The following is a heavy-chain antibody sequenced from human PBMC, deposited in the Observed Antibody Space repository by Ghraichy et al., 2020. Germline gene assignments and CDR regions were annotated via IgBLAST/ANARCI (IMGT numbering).Heavy chain of an antibody. D-gene: IGHD2-15*01. V-gene: IGHV3-23*01. J-gene: IGHJ4*02. CDR3: AKAANPTYCNGGSCTPCLDY. CDR2: ISGSGGST. Sequence: GGSLRLSCTASGFTFRSYAMTWVRQAPGKGLEWVSGISGSGGSTYYADSVKGRFTISRDNSKNTLHLQMNSLRAEDTAVYYCAKAANPTYCNGGSCTPCLDYGGQGILVTVSS. CDR1: GFTFRSYA.